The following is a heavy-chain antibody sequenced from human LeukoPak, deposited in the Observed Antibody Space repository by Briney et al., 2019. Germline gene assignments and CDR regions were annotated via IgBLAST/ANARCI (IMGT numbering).Heavy chain of an antibody. J-gene: IGHJ4*02. D-gene: IGHD1-14*01. CDR2: IIPISGTA. Sequence: GASVKVSCKASGYTFSSYAISWVRQAPGQGPEWIGGIIPISGTAKYAQKLQGRVTISADMSTGTAYMELSSLSSEDTAVYYCAGSYNTYYAQDYWGQGALSPSPQ. V-gene: IGHV1-69*06. CDR3: AGSYNTYYAQDY. CDR1: GYTFSSYA.